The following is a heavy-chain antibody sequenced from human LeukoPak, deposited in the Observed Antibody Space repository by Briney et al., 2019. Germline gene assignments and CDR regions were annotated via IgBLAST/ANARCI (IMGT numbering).Heavy chain of an antibody. V-gene: IGHV4-59*01. CDR3: ARGYSYGLSGLYFDY. CDR1: GGSISSYY. CDR2: IYYSGST. D-gene: IGHD5-18*01. J-gene: IGHJ4*02. Sequence: SETLSLTCTVSGGSISSYYWSWIRQPPGKGLEWIGYIYYSGSTNYNPSLKSRVTISADTSKNQFSLKLSSVTAADTAVYYCARGYSYGLSGLYFDYWGQGTLVTVSS.